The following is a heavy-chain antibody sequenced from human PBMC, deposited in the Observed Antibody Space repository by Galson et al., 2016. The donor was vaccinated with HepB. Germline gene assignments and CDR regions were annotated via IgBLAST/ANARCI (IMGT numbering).Heavy chain of an antibody. CDR2: VFFGGAT. D-gene: IGHD2/OR15-2a*01. V-gene: IGHV4-4*02. J-gene: IGHJ5*02. CDR1: GGSLTSGKW. Sequence: SETLSLTCEVSGGSLTSGKWWSWVRQSPGRGLEWIGDVFFGGATLFNPSLADRVSMSPDKSKNQFSLKMTSLTAADTALYYCTRRADYFATFDVWGPGVAVIVSS. CDR3: TRRADYFATFDV.